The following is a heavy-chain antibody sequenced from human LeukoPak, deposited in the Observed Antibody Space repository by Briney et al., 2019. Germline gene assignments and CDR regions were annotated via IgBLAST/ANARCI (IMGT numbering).Heavy chain of an antibody. CDR3: ARDRAGDPDYSFDQ. CDR1: GYTFTGYY. D-gene: IGHD4-11*01. J-gene: IGHJ4*02. CDR2: INPNSGGT. V-gene: IGHV1-2*02. Sequence: ASVKVSCKASGYTFTGYYMHWVRQAPGQGLEWMGWINPNSGGTNYAQKFQGRVTMTRDTSIITAYMELTSLTSDDTAVYYCARDRAGDPDYSFDQWGQGTLVTVSS.